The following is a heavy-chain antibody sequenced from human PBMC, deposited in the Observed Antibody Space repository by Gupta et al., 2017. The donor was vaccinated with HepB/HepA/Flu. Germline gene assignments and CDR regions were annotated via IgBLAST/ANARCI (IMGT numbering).Heavy chain of an antibody. V-gene: IGHV1-69*04. D-gene: IGHD5-18*01. J-gene: IGHJ4*02. CDR1: GGTFSSYA. Sequence: QVQLVQSGAEVKKPGSSVKVSCKASGGTFSSYAISWVRQAPGQGLEWMGRIIPILGISNYAQKFQGRVTITADKSTSTAYMELSSLRSEDTAVYYCARRGAGFMGWVAEGDVDTLDYWGQGTLVTVSS. CDR3: ARRGAGFMGWVAEGDVDTLDY. CDR2: IIPILGIS.